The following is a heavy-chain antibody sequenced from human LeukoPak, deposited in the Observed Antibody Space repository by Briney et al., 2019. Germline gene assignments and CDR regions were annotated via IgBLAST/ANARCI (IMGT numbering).Heavy chain of an antibody. Sequence: PGGSLRLSCTASGLTFINHGMHWVRQAPGKGLEWVAFIPYDGTNKYYADSVKGRFTISRDNSNNMLSLQMSSLRAEDTALYYCVNGCDSRGYFCYFDYWGQGAPVTVSS. V-gene: IGHV3-30*02. CDR3: VNGCDSRGYFCYFDY. CDR1: GLTFINHG. D-gene: IGHD3-22*01. CDR2: IPYDGTNK. J-gene: IGHJ4*02.